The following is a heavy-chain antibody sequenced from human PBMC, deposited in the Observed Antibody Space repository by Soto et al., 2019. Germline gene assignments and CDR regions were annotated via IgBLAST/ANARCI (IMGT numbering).Heavy chain of an antibody. CDR1: GFTFSSYE. J-gene: IGHJ5*02. V-gene: IGHV3-48*03. CDR3: ARAGYSGSYYRWFDP. CDR2: ISSSGSTI. D-gene: IGHD1-26*01. Sequence: EVQLVESGGGLVQPGGSLRLSCAASGFTFSSYEMNWVRQAPGKGLEWVSYISSSGSTIYYADSVKGRFTISSDNAKNSLYLQMNSLRAEDTAVYYCARAGYSGSYYRWFDPWGQGTLVTVSS.